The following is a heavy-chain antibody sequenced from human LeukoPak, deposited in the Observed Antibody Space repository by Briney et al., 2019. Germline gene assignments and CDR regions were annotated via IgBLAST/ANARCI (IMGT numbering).Heavy chain of an antibody. V-gene: IGHV1-46*01. CDR3: ARTRSFDY. Sequence: GASVKVSCKASGYTFTNSYMHWVRQAPGQGLEWMGMISPSGGSTTYPQKFQGRVTMTRDTSTTTVYMELISLRSEDTAVYYCARTRSFDYWGQGTLVTVSS. CDR2: ISPSGGST. J-gene: IGHJ4*02. CDR1: GYTFTNSY.